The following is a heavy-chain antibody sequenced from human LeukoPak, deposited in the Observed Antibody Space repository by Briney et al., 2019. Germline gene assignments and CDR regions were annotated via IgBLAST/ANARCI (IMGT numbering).Heavy chain of an antibody. CDR2: ISAYNGNT. J-gene: IGHJ6*02. CDR1: GYTFTSCG. Sequence: ASVKVSYKASGYTFTSCGISWVRQAPGQGLEWMGWISAYNGNTNYVQKLQGRVTMTTDTSTSTAYMELRSLRSDDTAVYYCARYRITMVLMDVWGQGTTVPVSS. D-gene: IGHD3-10*01. V-gene: IGHV1-18*01. CDR3: ARYRITMVLMDV.